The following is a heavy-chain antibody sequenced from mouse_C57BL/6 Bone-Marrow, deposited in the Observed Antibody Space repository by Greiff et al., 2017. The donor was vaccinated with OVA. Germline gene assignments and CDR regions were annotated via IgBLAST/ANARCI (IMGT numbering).Heavy chain of an antibody. Sequence: VQLQQSGPELVKPGASVKISCKASGYSFTDYNMNWVKQSNGKSLEWIGVINPNYGTTSYNQKFKGKATLTVDQSSSTAYMQLNSLTSEDSAVYYCEAFYDYAYWYFDVWGTGTTVTVSS. J-gene: IGHJ1*03. V-gene: IGHV1-39*01. CDR1: GYSFTDYN. CDR3: EAFYDYAYWYFDV. CDR2: INPNYGTT. D-gene: IGHD2-4*01.